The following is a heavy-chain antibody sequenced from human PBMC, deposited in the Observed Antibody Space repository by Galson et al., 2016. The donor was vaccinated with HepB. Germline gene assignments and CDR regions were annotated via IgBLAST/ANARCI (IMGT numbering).Heavy chain of an antibody. J-gene: IGHJ4*02. CDR2: IYHSGTT. V-gene: IGHV4-4*02. Sequence: ETLSLTCVVSGGSISSTNWWNWVRQPPGKGLEWIGEIYHSGTTNYNPSLQSRVTLSVDKSNKQCSLKLTSVTAADTAVYYCARDQAGEILRRPLGYWGQGTLVTASS. CDR1: GGSISSTNW. CDR3: ARDQAGEILRRPLGY. D-gene: IGHD4-17*01.